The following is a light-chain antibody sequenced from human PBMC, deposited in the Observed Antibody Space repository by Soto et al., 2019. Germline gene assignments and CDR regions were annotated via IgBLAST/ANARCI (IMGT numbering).Light chain of an antibody. Sequence: EIVLTQSPATLSSFPGDRVTLSCRASQYINTRLAWYQHRPGQAPRLLIYQTSLRAAGIPARFSASGSGTDFTLTISDVQPEDFALYYCHRRQSWPRTFGQGTTVDIK. V-gene: IGKV3-11*01. CDR2: QTS. CDR1: QYINTR. J-gene: IGKJ1*01. CDR3: HRRQSWPRT.